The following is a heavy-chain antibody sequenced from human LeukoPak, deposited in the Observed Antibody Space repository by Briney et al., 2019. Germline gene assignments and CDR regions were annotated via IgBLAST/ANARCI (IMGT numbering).Heavy chain of an antibody. CDR2: ISSSSSYI. CDR1: GFTFSSYS. CDR3: ARDLKGLTIFGPRRGLANYMDV. Sequence: GGSLRLSCAASGFTFSSYSMNWVRQAPGKGLEWVSSISSSSSYIYYADSVKGRFTISRDNAKNSLYLQMNSLRAEDTAVYYCARDLKGLTIFGPRRGLANYMDVWGKGTTVTVSS. D-gene: IGHD3-3*01. V-gene: IGHV3-21*01. J-gene: IGHJ6*03.